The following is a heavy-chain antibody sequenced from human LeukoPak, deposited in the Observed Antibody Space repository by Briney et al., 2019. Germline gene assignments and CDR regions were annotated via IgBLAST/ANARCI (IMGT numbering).Heavy chain of an antibody. D-gene: IGHD6-13*01. CDR3: ARLSRGGSSWPYFDY. CDR1: GGSISSGSYY. Sequence: SETLSLTCTVSGGSISSGSYYWSWIRQPAGQALEWIGRNYSSGSTNYNPSLKSRVPISVDTSKDQFSLKVNSVTAADTAVYYCARLSRGGSSWPYFDYWGQGTLVTVSS. V-gene: IGHV4-61*02. CDR2: NYSSGST. J-gene: IGHJ4*02.